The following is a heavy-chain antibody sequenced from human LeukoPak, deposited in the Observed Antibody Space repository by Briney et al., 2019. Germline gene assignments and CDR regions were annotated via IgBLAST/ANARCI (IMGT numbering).Heavy chain of an antibody. V-gene: IGHV3-33*06. Sequence: PGRSLRLSCAASGFTFSNHGMHWVRQAPGKGPEWVALIWYDGSNKYYGDSVKGRFTISRDNSKNTLYLQMNSLRVEDTAVYHCAKRMGPSIVAADLDYWGQGTLVTVSS. CDR1: GFTFSNHG. D-gene: IGHD6-13*01. J-gene: IGHJ4*02. CDR3: AKRMGPSIVAADLDY. CDR2: IWYDGSNK.